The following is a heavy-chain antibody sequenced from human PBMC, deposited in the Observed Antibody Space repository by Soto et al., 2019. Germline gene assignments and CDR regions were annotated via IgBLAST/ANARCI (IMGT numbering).Heavy chain of an antibody. J-gene: IGHJ6*02. Sequence: RASVKVSCKASGYTFTSYDINWVRQATGQGLEWMGWMNPNSGNTGYAQKFQGRVTMTRNTSISTAYMELSSLRSEDTAVYYCARVGRYSFLYYYYGMDVWGQGTTVTVSS. D-gene: IGHD5-18*01. V-gene: IGHV1-8*01. CDR1: GYTFTSYD. CDR2: MNPNSGNT. CDR3: ARVGRYSFLYYYYGMDV.